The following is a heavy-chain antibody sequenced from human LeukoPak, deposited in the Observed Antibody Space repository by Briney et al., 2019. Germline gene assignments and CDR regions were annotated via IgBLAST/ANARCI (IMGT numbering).Heavy chain of an antibody. D-gene: IGHD6-19*01. CDR2: ISYDGSNK. V-gene: IGHV3-30-3*01. CDR1: GFTFSSYA. J-gene: IGHJ6*02. Sequence: GGSLRLSCAASGFTFSSYAMHWVCQAPGKGLEWVAVISYDGSNKYYADSVKGRFTISRDNSKNTLYLQMNSLRAEDTAVYYCARDSGVWQWLYGMDVWGQGTTVTVSS. CDR3: ARDSGVWQWLYGMDV.